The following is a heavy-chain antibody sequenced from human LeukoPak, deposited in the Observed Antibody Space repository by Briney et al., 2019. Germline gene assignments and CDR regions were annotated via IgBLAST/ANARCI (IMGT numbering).Heavy chain of an antibody. D-gene: IGHD3-3*01. CDR2: IYYSGST. CDR1: GGSISSSSYY. V-gene: IGHV4-39*07. J-gene: IGHJ3*02. CDR3: ASGVNDFWSGYSTGAFDI. Sequence: AETLSLTCTVSGGSISSSSYYWGWIRQPPGKGRVWVGSIYYSGSTYYNPSLKSRVTISVDTTKNQFSLKLSSVPAADTAVYYCASGVNDFWSGYSTGAFDIWGQGTMVTASS.